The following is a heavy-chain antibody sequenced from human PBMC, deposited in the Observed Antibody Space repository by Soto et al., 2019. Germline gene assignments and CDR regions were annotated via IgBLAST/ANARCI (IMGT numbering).Heavy chain of an antibody. CDR2: ISYDGSNK. CDR1: GFTFSSYA. V-gene: IGHV3-30-3*01. J-gene: IGHJ6*02. CDR3: ARDGYYYDSSGYYSSSKWYGMDV. D-gene: IGHD3-22*01. Sequence: GGSLRLSCAASGFTFSSYAMHWVRQAPGKGLEWVAVISYDGSNKYYADSVKGRFTISRDNSKNTLYLQMNSLRAEDTAVYYCARDGYYYDSSGYYSSSKWYGMDVWGQGTTVTVSS.